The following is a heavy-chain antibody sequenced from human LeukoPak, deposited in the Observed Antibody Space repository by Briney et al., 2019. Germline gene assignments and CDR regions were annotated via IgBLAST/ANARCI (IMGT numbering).Heavy chain of an antibody. CDR2: ISSSSTI. V-gene: IGHV3-48*01. J-gene: IGHJ4*02. CDR1: GFTFSSYS. D-gene: IGHD3-22*01. CDR3: AREGSYYYYDTSGYYCGLFDY. Sequence: GGSLRLSCAASGFTFSSYSMNWVRQAPGKGLEWVSYISSSSTIYYADSVKGRFTISRDNAKNSLYLQMNSLRAEDTAVYYCAREGSYYYYDTSGYYCGLFDYWGRGTLVTVSS.